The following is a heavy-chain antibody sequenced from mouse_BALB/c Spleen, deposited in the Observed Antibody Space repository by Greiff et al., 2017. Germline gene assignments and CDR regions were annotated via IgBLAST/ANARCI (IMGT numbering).Heavy chain of an antibody. CDR3: ARDLTTYFDV. J-gene: IGHJ1*01. CDR2: ISSGGSYT. Sequence: EVKVVESGGGLVKPGGSLKLSCAASGFTFSSYAMSWVRQSPEKRLEWVAEISSGGSYTYYPDTVTGRFTISRDNAKNTLYLEMSSLRSEDTAMYYCARDLTTYFDVWGAGTTVTVSS. V-gene: IGHV5-9-4*01. D-gene: IGHD2-13*01. CDR1: GFTFSSYA.